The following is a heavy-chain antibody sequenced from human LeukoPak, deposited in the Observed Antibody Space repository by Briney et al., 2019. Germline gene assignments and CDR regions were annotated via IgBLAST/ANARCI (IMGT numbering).Heavy chain of an antibody. CDR3: TTAFYDYSNSYYYYMDV. Sequence: GGSLRLSCAASGFTFSNAWMSWVRQAPGKGLEWVGRIKSKTDGGTTDYAAPVKGRFTISRDDSKNTLYLQMNSLKTEDTAVYYCTTAFYDYSNSYYYYMDVWGKGTTVTVSS. D-gene: IGHD4-11*01. V-gene: IGHV3-15*01. CDR1: GFTFSNAW. CDR2: IKSKTDGGTT. J-gene: IGHJ6*03.